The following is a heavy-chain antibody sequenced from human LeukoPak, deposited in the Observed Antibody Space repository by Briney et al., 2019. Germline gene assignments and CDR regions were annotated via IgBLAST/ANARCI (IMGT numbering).Heavy chain of an antibody. CDR2: ISSSSSTI. D-gene: IGHD3-22*01. Sequence: GGSLRLSCAASGFTFSTYNMNWVRQAPGKGLEWVSSISSSSSTIYYADSVKGRFTISRDNAKNSLYLQMSSLRAEDTAVYYCVRDYSDSSDYPVWGQGTTVTVSS. CDR3: VRDYSDSSDYPV. J-gene: IGHJ6*02. V-gene: IGHV3-48*04. CDR1: GFTFSTYN.